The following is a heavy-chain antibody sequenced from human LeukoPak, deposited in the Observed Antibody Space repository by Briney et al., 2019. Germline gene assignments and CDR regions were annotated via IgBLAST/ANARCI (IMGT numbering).Heavy chain of an antibody. V-gene: IGHV4-39*07. CDR1: GGSISSSSYY. CDR2: IYYSGST. CDR3: ALYDSSGYYSGQFDY. J-gene: IGHJ4*02. Sequence: PSETLSLTCTVSGGSISSSSYYWGWIRQPPGKGLEWIGSIYYSGSTYYNPSLKRRVTISVDTSKNQFSLKLSSVTAADTAVYYCALYDSSGYYSGQFDYWGQGTLVTVSS. D-gene: IGHD3-22*01.